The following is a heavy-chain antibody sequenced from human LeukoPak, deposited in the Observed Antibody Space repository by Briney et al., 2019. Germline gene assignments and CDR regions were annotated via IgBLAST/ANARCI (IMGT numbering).Heavy chain of an antibody. CDR3: ARQTLIEIADYYFDY. Sequence: PSQTLSLTCSVSGGSISSTDYYWSWVRQPAGKGLEWIGRIYISGTIDYNPSLKSPVTISLDTSKNQFSLKLNSVTAADTAVYYCARQTLIEIADYYFDYWGQGTLVTVSS. J-gene: IGHJ4*02. V-gene: IGHV4-61*02. CDR1: GGSISSTDYY. CDR2: IYISGTI. D-gene: IGHD5-24*01.